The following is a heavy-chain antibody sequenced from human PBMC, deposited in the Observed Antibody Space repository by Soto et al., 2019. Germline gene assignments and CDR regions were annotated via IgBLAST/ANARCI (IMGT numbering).Heavy chain of an antibody. CDR1: GGTFSSYT. Sequence: ASVKVSCKASGGTFSSYTISWVRQAPGQGLEWMGRIIPTLGIANYAQKFQGRVTITADKSTSTAYMELSSLRSEDTAVHYCARSRGYCSGGSCTRPSYYYYYMDVWGKGTTVTVSS. CDR3: ARSRGYCSGGSCTRPSYYYYYMDV. CDR2: IIPTLGIA. V-gene: IGHV1-69*02. D-gene: IGHD2-15*01. J-gene: IGHJ6*03.